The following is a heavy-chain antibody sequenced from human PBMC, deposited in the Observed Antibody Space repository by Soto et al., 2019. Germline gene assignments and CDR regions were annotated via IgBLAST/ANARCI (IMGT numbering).Heavy chain of an antibody. V-gene: IGHV4-4*02. Sequence: QVQLQESGPGLVKPSGTLSLTCAVSRASISSSNWWSWVRQPPGKGLEWIGEIYHTGSTNYNPSLESRVTISVDKSKNQFSLKLSSVTAADTSVYYWAGTNRLHYRYFDFWGRGTLVTVSS. J-gene: IGHJ2*01. D-gene: IGHD2-21*02. CDR3: AGTNRLHYRYFDF. CDR1: RASISSSNW. CDR2: IYHTGST.